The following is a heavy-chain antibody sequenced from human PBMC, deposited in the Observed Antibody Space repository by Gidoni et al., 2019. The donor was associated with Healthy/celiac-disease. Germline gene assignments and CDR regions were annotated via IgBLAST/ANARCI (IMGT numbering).Heavy chain of an antibody. V-gene: IGHV3-30-3*01. CDR2: ISYDGSNK. CDR3: AREGTKDIVVVVAADPYDY. CDR1: GFPFSRSA. Sequence: QVQLVESGGGVVPPGGSLRLSCTASGFPFSRSAMHWVRQAPGKGLEWVAVISYDGSNKYYADSVKGRFTISRDNSKNTLYLQMNSLRAEDTAVYYCAREGTKDIVVVVAADPYDYWGQGTLVTVSS. J-gene: IGHJ4*02. D-gene: IGHD2-15*01.